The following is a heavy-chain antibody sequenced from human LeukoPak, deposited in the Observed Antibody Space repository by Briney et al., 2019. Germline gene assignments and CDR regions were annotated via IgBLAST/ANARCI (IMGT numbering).Heavy chain of an antibody. CDR2: ISSSSSYI. J-gene: IGHJ4*02. CDR3: AREVYGGNPELNFDY. D-gene: IGHD4-23*01. Sequence: GGSLRLSCAASGFTFSSYSMNWVRQASGKGLEWVSSISSSSSYIYYADSVKGRFTISRDNAKNSLYLQMNSLRAEDTAVYYCAREVYGGNPELNFDYWGQGTLVIVPS. CDR1: GFTFSSYS. V-gene: IGHV3-21*01.